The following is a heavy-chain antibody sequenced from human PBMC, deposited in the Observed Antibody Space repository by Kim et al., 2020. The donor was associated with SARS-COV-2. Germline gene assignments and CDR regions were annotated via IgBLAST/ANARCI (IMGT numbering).Heavy chain of an antibody. V-gene: IGHV3-72*01. D-gene: IGHD1-26*01. CDR3: ARRGSGRYIDY. Sequence: YAASVEGRFTVSRDDSKNSLYLQMTSLKSEDTAVYYCARRGSGRYIDYWGQGTLVTVSS. J-gene: IGHJ4*02.